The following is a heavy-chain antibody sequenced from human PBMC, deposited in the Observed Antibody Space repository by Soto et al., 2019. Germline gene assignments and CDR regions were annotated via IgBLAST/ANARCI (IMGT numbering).Heavy chain of an antibody. D-gene: IGHD6-6*01. CDR1: GITFGSRA. CDR2: TTDTGGDT. V-gene: IGHV3-23*01. J-gene: IGHJ4*02. CDR3: AKGILASSLAALCIDY. Sequence: GGSLRLSCVASGITFGSRAMSWVRRAPGEGLEWVSTTTDTGGDTKYADSVRGRFTISRDNSKNTLYLQMSSLRAVDTAVYYCAKGILASSLAALCIDYWGQGALVTVSS.